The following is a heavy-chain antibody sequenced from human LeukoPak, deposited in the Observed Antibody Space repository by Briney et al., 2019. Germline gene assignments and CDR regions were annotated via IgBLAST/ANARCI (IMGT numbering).Heavy chain of an antibody. CDR1: GGSISSYY. CDR2: IYYSGST. CDR3: AREYSSSWYVGWFDP. Sequence: SETLSLTXTVSGGSISSYYWSWIRQPPGKGLEWIGYIYYSGSTNYNPSLKSRVTISVDTSKNQFSLKLSSVTAADTAVYYCAREYSSSWYVGWFDPWGQGTLVTVSS. D-gene: IGHD6-13*01. J-gene: IGHJ5*02. V-gene: IGHV4-59*01.